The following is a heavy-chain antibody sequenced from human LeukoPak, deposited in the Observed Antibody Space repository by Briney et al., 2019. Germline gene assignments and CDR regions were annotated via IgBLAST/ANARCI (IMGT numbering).Heavy chain of an antibody. D-gene: IGHD6-13*01. CDR2: ISAYNGNT. CDR1: GYTFTSYG. J-gene: IGHJ4*02. CDR3: ARDMAIAAASIPFDY. V-gene: IGHV1-18*01. Sequence: ASVKVSCKASGYTFTSYGISWVRQAPGQGLEWMGWISAYNGNTNYAQKLQGRVTMTTDTSTSTAYMELRSLRSDDTAVYYCARDMAIAAASIPFDYWGQGTLVTVSS.